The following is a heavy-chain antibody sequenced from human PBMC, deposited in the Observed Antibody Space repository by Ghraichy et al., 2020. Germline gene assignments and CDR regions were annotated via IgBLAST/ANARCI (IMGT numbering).Heavy chain of an antibody. CDR2: ISGSGSTI. CDR3: VRDLGRPRRHVCDQ. J-gene: IGHJ4*02. D-gene: IGHD7-27*01. Sequence: GGSLRLSCAASGFTFSDYYMTWIRQAPGKGLEWVSYISGSGSTIYYADSVKGRFTISRDNPKNSLYLQMNSLRAEDTAVYYCVRDLGRPRRHVCDQWGQGTLVTVSS. V-gene: IGHV3-11*01. CDR1: GFTFSDYY.